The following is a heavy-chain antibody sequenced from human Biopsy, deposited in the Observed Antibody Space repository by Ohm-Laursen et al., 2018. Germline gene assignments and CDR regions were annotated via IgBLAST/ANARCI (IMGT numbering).Heavy chain of an antibody. Sequence: SLRLSCAASGFTFDDYAMHWVRQVPGKGLEWVSGISWNSGSIGYADSVKGRFTISRDNAKNSLYLQMNSLRAEDTAVYYCARDGAAGYGLDVWGQGTTVTVSS. CDR3: ARDGAAGYGLDV. CDR2: ISWNSGSI. D-gene: IGHD6-25*01. J-gene: IGHJ6*02. V-gene: IGHV3-9*01. CDR1: GFTFDDYA.